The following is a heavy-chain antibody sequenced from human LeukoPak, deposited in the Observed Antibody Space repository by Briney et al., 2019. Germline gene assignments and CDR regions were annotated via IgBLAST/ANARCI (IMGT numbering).Heavy chain of an antibody. J-gene: IGHJ6*02. CDR3: ARWKPSLDIYYYGMDV. CDR2: ISSSSSYI. D-gene: IGHD5-12*01. Sequence: GGSLRLSCAASGFTFSSYTMKWVRQAPGKGLEWVSYISSSSSYISYADSVKGRFTISRDNPKNSLYLQMNSLRVEDTAVYYCARWKPSLDIYYYGMDVWGQGTTVTVSS. CDR1: GFTFSSYT. V-gene: IGHV3-21*01.